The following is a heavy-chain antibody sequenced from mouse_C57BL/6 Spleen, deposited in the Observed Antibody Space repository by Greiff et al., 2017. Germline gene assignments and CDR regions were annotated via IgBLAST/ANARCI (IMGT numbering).Heavy chain of an antibody. CDR3: ARRLKDFDY. CDR2: IYPGSGST. CDR1: GYTFTSYW. Sequence: QVQLKESGAELVKPGASVKMSCKASGYTFTSYWITWVKQRPGQGLEWIGDIYPGSGSTNYNEKFKSKATLTVDTSSSTAYMQLSSLTSEDSAVYYCARRLKDFDYWGQGTTLTVSS. V-gene: IGHV1-55*01. J-gene: IGHJ2*01.